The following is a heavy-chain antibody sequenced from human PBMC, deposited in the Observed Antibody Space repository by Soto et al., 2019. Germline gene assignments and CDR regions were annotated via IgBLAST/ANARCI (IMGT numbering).Heavy chain of an antibody. CDR3: AKVVEQQLVRCGLDC. Sequence: QVQLVESGGGVVQPGTSLRLSCAASGFTFSNYGMHWVRQAPGKGLDCVASISSDGSSKYYADSVKSRFTISRDNSKNTLNLEMNSLRVEDTAVYYCAKVVEQQLVRCGLDCWGQGTLVTVSS. CDR1: GFTFSNYG. D-gene: IGHD6-13*01. CDR2: ISSDGSSK. J-gene: IGHJ4*02. V-gene: IGHV3-30*18.